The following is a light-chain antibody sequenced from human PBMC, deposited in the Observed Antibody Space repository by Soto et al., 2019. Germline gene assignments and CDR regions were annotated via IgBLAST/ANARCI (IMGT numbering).Light chain of an antibody. J-gene: IGLJ2*01. CDR2: DVS. Sequence: QSALTQPASVSGSPGQSITISCTGTSSDVGGYNYVSWYQQHPGKAPKLMIYDVSNRPSGVSNRFSGSKSGNKASLTISGLQAEDEADYYCSSYTSSSTLQVFGGGTKLTVL. V-gene: IGLV2-14*01. CDR1: SSDVGGYNY. CDR3: SSYTSSSTLQV.